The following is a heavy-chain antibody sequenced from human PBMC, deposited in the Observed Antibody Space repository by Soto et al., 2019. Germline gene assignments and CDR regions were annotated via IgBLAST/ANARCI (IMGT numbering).Heavy chain of an antibody. CDR1: GGSISSYY. D-gene: IGHD2-15*01. V-gene: IGHV4-59*01. Sequence: KPSETLSLTCTVSGGSISSYYWSWIRQPPGKGLEWIGYIYYSGSTNYNPSLKSRVTISVDTSKNQFSLKLSSVTAADTAVYYCARARRLGNCSGGRCYSNFDYCGQVPLGTVS. J-gene: IGHJ4*02. CDR3: ARARRLGNCSGGRCYSNFDY. CDR2: IYYSGST.